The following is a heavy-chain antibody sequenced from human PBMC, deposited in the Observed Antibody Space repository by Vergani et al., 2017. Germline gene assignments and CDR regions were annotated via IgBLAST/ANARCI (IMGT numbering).Heavy chain of an antibody. J-gene: IGHJ1*01. CDR2: IYPGDSDT. CDR3: ARGVVVVPVAPAEYFQH. V-gene: IGHV5-51*03. D-gene: IGHD2-2*01. Sequence: EVQLVQSGAEVKKPGESLKISCKGSGYSFTSYWIGWVRQMPGKGLEWMGIIYPGDSDTRYSPSFQGQVTISADKSISTAYLQWSSMKAADTAMYYCARGVVVVPVAPAEYFQHWGQGTLVTVSS. CDR1: GYSFTSYW.